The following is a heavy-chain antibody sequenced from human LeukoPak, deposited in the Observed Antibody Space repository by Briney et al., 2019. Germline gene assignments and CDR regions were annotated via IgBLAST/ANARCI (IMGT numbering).Heavy chain of an antibody. V-gene: IGHV3-74*03. CDR2: ISTDGSSA. Sequence: PGGSLRLSCAASGFTFNSYWMHWVRQAPGEGLVWVSRISTDGSSAMYADSVKGRFTISRDNAKNTLYLQMNSLRAEDTAVYYCARVNVCPRCHFDYWGQGTLVTVSS. D-gene: IGHD3-16*01. J-gene: IGHJ4*02. CDR3: ARVNVCPRCHFDY. CDR1: GFTFNSYW.